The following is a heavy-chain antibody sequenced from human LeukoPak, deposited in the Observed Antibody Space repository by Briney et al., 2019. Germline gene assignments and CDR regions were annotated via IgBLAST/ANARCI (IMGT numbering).Heavy chain of an antibody. CDR1: GGSISSGSYY. Sequence: SQTLSLTCTVSGGSISSGSYYWSWIRQPAGKGLEWIGRIYTSGSTNYNPSLKSRVTISVDTSKNQFSLKLSSVTAADTAGYYCARSLDTFDDYWGQGTLVTVSS. D-gene: IGHD3-16*01. J-gene: IGHJ4*02. CDR2: IYTSGST. CDR3: ARSLDTFDDY. V-gene: IGHV4-61*02.